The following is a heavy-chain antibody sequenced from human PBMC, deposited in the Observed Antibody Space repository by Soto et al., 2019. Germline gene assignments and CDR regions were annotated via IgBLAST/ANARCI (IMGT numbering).Heavy chain of an antibody. CDR3: ARGRGSSSVCFDP. CDR1: GGSISNYY. Sequence: PSETLSLTCTVSGGSISNYYWSWIRQPPGKGLECIGFIYYSGSTNYDPSLKSRVTISVDTSKNQFSLKLSSVTAADTAVYYCARGRGSSSVCFDPWGQGTLVTVS. D-gene: IGHD6-6*01. CDR2: IYYSGST. V-gene: IGHV4-59*01. J-gene: IGHJ5*02.